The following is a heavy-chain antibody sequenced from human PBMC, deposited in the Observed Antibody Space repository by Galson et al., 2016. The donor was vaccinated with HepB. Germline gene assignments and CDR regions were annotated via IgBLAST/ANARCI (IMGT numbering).Heavy chain of an antibody. D-gene: IGHD1-26*01. V-gene: IGHV1-69*13. J-gene: IGHJ6*02. CDR2: IIPMFGTA. CDR3: ARAPILVGATHYDYHGLDV. CDR1: GGPFSTYA. Sequence: SVKVSCKASGGPFSTYAFNWVRQAPGQGLEWMGGIIPMFGTANYTQSFQGRVTFTADESTSTAYMELSRLRSDDTAVFYCARAPILVGATHYDYHGLDVWGQGTTVTVSS.